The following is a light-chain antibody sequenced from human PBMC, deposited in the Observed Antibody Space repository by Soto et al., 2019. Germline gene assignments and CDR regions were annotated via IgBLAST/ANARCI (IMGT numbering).Light chain of an antibody. Sequence: QSVLTQPASVSGSPGQSIAISCTGTSSDVGAYNFVSWYQHQPGKAPQLMIFDVSNRPPGVSDRFSGSKAGNTASLTISGLQAEDEADYYCTSYTTSGTYVFGIGTKVTVL. CDR3: TSYTTSGTYV. CDR1: SSDVGAYNF. V-gene: IGLV2-14*03. CDR2: DVS. J-gene: IGLJ1*01.